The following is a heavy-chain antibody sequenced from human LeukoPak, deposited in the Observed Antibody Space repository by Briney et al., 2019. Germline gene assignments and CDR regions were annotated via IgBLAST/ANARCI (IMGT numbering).Heavy chain of an antibody. CDR3: ARVFGTYYYDSSDPFDY. CDR1: GGSFSGYY. J-gene: IGHJ4*02. V-gene: IGHV4-34*01. Sequence: SETLSLTCAVYGGSFSGYYWSWIRQPPGKGLEGIGEINHSGSTNYNPSLKSRGTISVDTSKNQFSLKLSSVTAADTAVYYCARVFGTYYYDSSDPFDYWGQGTLVTVSS. CDR2: INHSGST. D-gene: IGHD3-22*01.